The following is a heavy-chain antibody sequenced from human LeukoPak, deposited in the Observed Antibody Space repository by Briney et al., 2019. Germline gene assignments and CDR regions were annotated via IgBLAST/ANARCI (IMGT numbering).Heavy chain of an antibody. J-gene: IGHJ6*03. CDR1: GYTFTSYD. CDR2: MNPNSGNT. CDR3: ASGPRYYYYYMDV. V-gene: IGHV1-8*01. Sequence: ASVTVSCTASGYTFTSYDINWVRQAPGQGLEWMGWMNPNSGNTGYAQKFQGRVTITADESTSTAYMELSSLRSEDTAVYYCASGPRYYYYYMDVWGKGTTVTVSS.